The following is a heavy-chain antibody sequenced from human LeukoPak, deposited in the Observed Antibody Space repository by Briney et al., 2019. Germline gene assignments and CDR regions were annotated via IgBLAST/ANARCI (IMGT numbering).Heavy chain of an antibody. D-gene: IGHD6-19*01. CDR3: ASYGAVAARNAFDF. CDR2: IYYSGST. V-gene: IGHV4-59*08. CDR1: GGSITNYF. Sequence: PSETLSLTCTVSGGSITNYFWSWIRQPPGRGLEWIGHIYYSGSTNYNPSLKSRVTISVDRSENQFSLKLSSVTAADTAVYYCASYGAVAARNAFDFWGQGTMVTVSS. J-gene: IGHJ3*01.